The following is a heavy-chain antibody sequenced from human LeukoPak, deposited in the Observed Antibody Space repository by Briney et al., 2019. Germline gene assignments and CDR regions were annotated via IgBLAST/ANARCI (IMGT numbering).Heavy chain of an antibody. CDR3: TRLTGADVFDI. Sequence: GGSLRLSCAASAFTFSGSAIHRVRQASGKGLEWVGRIRSKANNYATAYAASVEGRFTISRDDSKSTAYLQMNSLKTEDTAVYYCTRLTGADVFDIWGQGTMVTVSS. J-gene: IGHJ3*02. V-gene: IGHV3-73*01. CDR1: AFTFSGSA. D-gene: IGHD3-10*01. CDR2: IRSKANNYAT.